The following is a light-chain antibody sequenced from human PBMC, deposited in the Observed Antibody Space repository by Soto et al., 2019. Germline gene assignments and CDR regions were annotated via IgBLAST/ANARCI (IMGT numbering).Light chain of an antibody. CDR3: KSYAGSNNYV. CDR1: KSDIGVYDF. J-gene: IGLJ1*01. CDR2: EVF. V-gene: IGLV2-8*01. Sequence: QSVLTHPPSASWSPGHSVTISCTGTKSDIGVYDFVSWYQHLPGKAPRLIIYEVFQRPSGVPDRFSGSKSGNTASLTVSGLQAADEADYFCKSYAGSNNYVFGSGTKVTXL.